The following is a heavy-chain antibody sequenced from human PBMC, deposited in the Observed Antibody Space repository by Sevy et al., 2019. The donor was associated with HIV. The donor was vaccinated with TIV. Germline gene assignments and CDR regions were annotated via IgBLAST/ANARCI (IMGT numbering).Heavy chain of an antibody. Sequence: GGSLRLSCAASGFTLSPYWMTWVRQAPGKGLEWVANIRPDGSDKYYVNSVKGRFTISRDNAKNSLYLQMNSLRADDTAMYYCAGENAWGRGYSWGQGTLVTVSS. CDR3: AGENAWGRGYS. J-gene: IGHJ4*02. CDR2: IRPDGSDK. CDR1: GFTLSPYW. D-gene: IGHD1-26*01. V-gene: IGHV3-7*03.